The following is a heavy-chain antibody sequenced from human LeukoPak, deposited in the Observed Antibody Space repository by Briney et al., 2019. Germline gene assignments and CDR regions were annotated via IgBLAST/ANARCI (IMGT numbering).Heavy chain of an antibody. J-gene: IGHJ4*02. CDR2: IYYSGST. D-gene: IGHD3-22*01. CDR1: GGSISSSSYY. V-gene: IGHV4-39*07. Sequence: SETLSLTCTVSGGSISSSSYYWGWIRQPPGKGLEWIGSIYYSGSTYYNPSLKSRVTISVDTSKNQFSLKLSSVTAADTAVYYCGRVYYYDSCGPFDYWGQGTLVTVSS. CDR3: GRVYYYDSCGPFDY.